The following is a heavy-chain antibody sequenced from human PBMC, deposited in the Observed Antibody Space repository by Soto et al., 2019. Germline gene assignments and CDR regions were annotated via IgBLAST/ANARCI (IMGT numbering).Heavy chain of an antibody. CDR2: IIPIFGTA. CDR1: GGTFSSYA. CDR3: AKDTKFLEWLCDAGYYYGMDV. J-gene: IGHJ6*04. D-gene: IGHD3-3*01. V-gene: IGHV1-69*13. Sequence: GASVKVSCKASGGTFSSYAISWVRQAPGQGLEWMGGIIPIFGTANYAQKFQGRVTITADESTSTAYMELSSLRAEDSAVYYCAKDTKFLEWLCDAGYYYGMDVWGKGTTVTVSS.